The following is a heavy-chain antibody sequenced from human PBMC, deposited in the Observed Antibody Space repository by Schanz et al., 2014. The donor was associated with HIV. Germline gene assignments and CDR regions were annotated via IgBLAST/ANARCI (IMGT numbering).Heavy chain of an antibody. D-gene: IGHD3-10*01. Sequence: QVQLVESGGGVVQSGRSLRLSCAASGFTFSIYAMHWVRQAPGKGLEWVAFISSDGDSKKYVDLVKGRFTISRDNYRNTVSLEMNSLRVEDTALYYCARAYPGSPLGKTSYYFDYWGQGTLVTVSS. J-gene: IGHJ4*02. CDR1: GFTFSIYA. V-gene: IGHV3-30-3*02. CDR2: ISSDGDSK. CDR3: ARAYPGSPLGKTSYYFDY.